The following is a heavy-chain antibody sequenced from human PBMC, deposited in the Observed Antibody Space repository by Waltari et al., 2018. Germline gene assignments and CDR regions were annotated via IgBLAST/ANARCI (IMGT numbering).Heavy chain of an antibody. CDR3: ARDPLAAP. CDR1: GFTVRSHY. D-gene: IGHD6-13*01. Sequence: EVQLVESGGGLIQPGGSLRLSCAASGFTVRSHYMSWVRQAPGKGLEWVSVIYSGGSTYYADAVKGRFTISRDNSKNTLYLQMNSLRAEDTAVYYCARDPLAAPWGQGTLVTVSS. J-gene: IGHJ5*02. CDR2: IYSGGST. V-gene: IGHV3-53*01.